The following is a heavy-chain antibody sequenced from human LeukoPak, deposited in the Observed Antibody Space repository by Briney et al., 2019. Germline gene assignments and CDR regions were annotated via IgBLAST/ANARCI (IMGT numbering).Heavy chain of an antibody. V-gene: IGHV4-59*01. CDR1: GGSISSYY. Sequence: PSGTLSLTCTVSGGSISSYYWSWIRQPPGKGLEWIGYIYYSGSTNYNPSLKSRVTISVDTSKNQFSLKLSSVTAADTAVYYCARDGGCSSTSCYFRPGNWFDPWGQGTLVTVSS. D-gene: IGHD2-2*01. CDR3: ARDGGCSSTSCYFRPGNWFDP. CDR2: IYYSGST. J-gene: IGHJ5*02.